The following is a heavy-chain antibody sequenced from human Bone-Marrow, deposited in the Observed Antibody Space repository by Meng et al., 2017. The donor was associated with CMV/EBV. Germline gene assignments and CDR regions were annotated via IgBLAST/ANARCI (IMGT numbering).Heavy chain of an antibody. D-gene: IGHD2-15*01. J-gene: IGHJ4*02. CDR1: GFSLSTTGMR. CDR2: IDWDDEG. Sequence: SGPTLVKPTQTLTVTCTVSGFSLSTTGMRVSWVRQPPGKALEWLARIDWDDEGFYSTSLKTRLTISKDTSKNRVVLRMTNMDPVDTATYYCVRTYCSPSGCNGLGWSFDSWGQGTLVTVSS. CDR3: VRTYCSPSGCNGLGWSFDS. V-gene: IGHV2-70D*14.